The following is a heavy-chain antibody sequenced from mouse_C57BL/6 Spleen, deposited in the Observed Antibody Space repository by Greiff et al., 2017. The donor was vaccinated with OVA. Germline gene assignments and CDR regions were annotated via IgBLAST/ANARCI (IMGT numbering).Heavy chain of an antibody. Sequence: DVQLQESGPGLVKPSQSLSLTCSVTGYSITSGYYWNWIRQFPGNKLEWMGYISYDGSNNYNPSLKNRISITRDTSKNQFFLKLNSVTTEDTATYYCAREGYDDGYYFDYWGQGTTLTVSS. D-gene: IGHD2-2*01. CDR2: ISYDGSN. J-gene: IGHJ2*01. CDR1: GYSITSGYY. CDR3: AREGYDDGYYFDY. V-gene: IGHV3-6*01.